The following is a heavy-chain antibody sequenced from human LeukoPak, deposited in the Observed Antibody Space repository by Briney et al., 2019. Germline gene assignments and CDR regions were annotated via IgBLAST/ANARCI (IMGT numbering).Heavy chain of an antibody. V-gene: IGHV6-1*01. D-gene: IGHD5-12*01. CDR2: AYYRSKWYN. J-gene: IGHJ4*02. Sequence: SQTLSLTCAISGDSVSSNSAAWNWIRQSPSRGLEWLGRAYYRSKWYNDYAVSVKSRITINPDTSKNQFSLKLSSVTAADTAVYYCARDGIVATAPLGFDYWGQGTLVTVSS. CDR1: GDSVSSNSAA. CDR3: ARDGIVATAPLGFDY.